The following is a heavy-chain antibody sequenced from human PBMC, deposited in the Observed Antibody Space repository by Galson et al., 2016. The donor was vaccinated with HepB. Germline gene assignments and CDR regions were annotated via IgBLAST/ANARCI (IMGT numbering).Heavy chain of an antibody. CDR3: ARVGEDIVATTAGFEH. CDR2: INPSGDST. CDR1: GYTFNNYY. J-gene: IGHJ4*02. Sequence: SVKVSCKASGYTFNNYYMHWVRQAPGQGPEWMGIINPSGDSTTYAQTFHGRVTMTRDTSTSTAYMELISLTSEDTAVYYCARVGEDIVATTAGFEHWGQGTLVTVSS. D-gene: IGHD5-12*01. V-gene: IGHV1-46*02.